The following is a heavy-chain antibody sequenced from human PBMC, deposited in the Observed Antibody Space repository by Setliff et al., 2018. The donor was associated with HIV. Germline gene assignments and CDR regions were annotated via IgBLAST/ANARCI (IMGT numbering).Heavy chain of an antibody. CDR3: ARGQLRYLANDYYFDY. CDR1: DQLISSGNY. J-gene: IGHJ4*02. CDR2: VYDSGNT. Sequence: PSETLSLTCAIPDQLISSGNYWGWIRQPPGRGLEWIGGVYDSGNTYYKPALESRAAISLDTSMNQFSLKLSSVTAADTAVYYCARGQLRYLANDYYFDYWAQGTLVTVSS. V-gene: IGHV4-38-2*01. D-gene: IGHD3-9*01.